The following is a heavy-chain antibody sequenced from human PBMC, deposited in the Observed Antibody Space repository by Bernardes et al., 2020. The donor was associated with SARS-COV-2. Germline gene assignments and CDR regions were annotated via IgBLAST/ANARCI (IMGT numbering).Heavy chain of an antibody. V-gene: IGHV4-34*01. Sequence: SETLSLTCAVYDGSLSGYYWSWIRQPPGKGLEWIGEIHHSGRTKYNPSLRSRAPVEIDTSKNQFSLNLRSATVADTAGYYCARGTGYKWELDYWGKATLVTVSS. CDR2: IHHSGRT. CDR3: ARGTGYKWELDY. J-gene: IGHJ4*02. D-gene: IGHD1-26*01. CDR1: DGSLSGYY.